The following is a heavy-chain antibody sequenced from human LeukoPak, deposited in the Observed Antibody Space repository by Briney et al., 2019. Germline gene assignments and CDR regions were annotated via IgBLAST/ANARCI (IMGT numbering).Heavy chain of an antibody. J-gene: IGHJ5*02. CDR1: GGTFRSYA. Sequence: ASVKVSCKASGGTFRSYAISWVRQAPGQGLEWMGGIIPIFGTANYAQKFQGRVTITTDESTSTAYMELSSLRSEDTAVYYCARDGQLGYCSSTSCYYNWFDPWGQGTLVTVSS. D-gene: IGHD2-2*01. CDR2: IIPIFGTA. V-gene: IGHV1-69*05. CDR3: ARDGQLGYCSSTSCYYNWFDP.